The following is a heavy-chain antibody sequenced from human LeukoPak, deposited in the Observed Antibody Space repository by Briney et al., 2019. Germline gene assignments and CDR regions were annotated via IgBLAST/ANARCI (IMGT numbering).Heavy chain of an antibody. CDR3: AKDPGYYDSSGYWYV. J-gene: IGHJ3*01. D-gene: IGHD3-22*01. CDR2: MSGSGANT. V-gene: IGHV3-23*01. Sequence: GGSLRLSCAASGFTFSNYAMSWVRQAPGKGLEWVSSMSGSGANTYHADSVKGRLTISRDNSKNTLYLQMHSLRADDTAVYYCAKDPGYYDSSGYWYVWGQGTMVTVSS. CDR1: GFTFSNYA.